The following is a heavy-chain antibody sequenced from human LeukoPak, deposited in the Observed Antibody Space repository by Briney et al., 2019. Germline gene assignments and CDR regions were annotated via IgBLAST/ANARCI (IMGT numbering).Heavy chain of an antibody. CDR1: GGSFSGYY. D-gene: IGHD5-12*01. CDR2: INHSGST. CDR3: ATGYSGYASYYYGMDV. Sequence: SETLSLTCAVYGGSFSGYYWSWIRQPPGKGLEWIGEINHSGSTNYNPSLKSRVTISVDTSKNQFSLKLSSVTAADTAVYYCATGYSGYASYYYGMDVWGQGTTVTVSS. J-gene: IGHJ6*02. V-gene: IGHV4-34*01.